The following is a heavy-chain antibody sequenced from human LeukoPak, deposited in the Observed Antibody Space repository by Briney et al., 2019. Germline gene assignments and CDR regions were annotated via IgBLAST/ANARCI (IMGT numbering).Heavy chain of an antibody. CDR2: IKSKTDGGTT. Sequence: PGGSLRLSCAASGFTFSTYAMSWVRQAPGKGLEWVGRIKSKTDGGTTDYAAPVKGRFTISRDDSKNTLYLQMNSLRTEDTAVYYCQSGLVHYYYYYGMDVWGQGTTVTVSS. V-gene: IGHV3-15*01. CDR1: GFTFSTYA. J-gene: IGHJ6*02. D-gene: IGHD6-6*01. CDR3: QSGLVHYYYYYGMDV.